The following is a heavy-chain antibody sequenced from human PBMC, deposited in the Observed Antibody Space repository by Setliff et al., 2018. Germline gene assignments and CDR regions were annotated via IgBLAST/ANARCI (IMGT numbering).Heavy chain of an antibody. J-gene: IGHJ4*02. CDR3: TITHYYGSGSPYYLDY. CDR1: GFTLGDYA. V-gene: IGHV3-49*04. CDR2: IRNVPYGGTT. Sequence: GGSLRLSCRTSGFTLGDYAMSWVRQAPGKGLEWIGFIRNVPYGGTTEFAASVRGRFAISRDDSKDVAYLQMNNLKTEDTGVYYCTITHYYGSGSPYYLDYWGQGTPVTVS. D-gene: IGHD3-10*01.